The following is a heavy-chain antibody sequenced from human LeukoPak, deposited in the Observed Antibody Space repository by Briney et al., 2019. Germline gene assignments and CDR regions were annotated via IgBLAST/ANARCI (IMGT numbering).Heavy chain of an antibody. CDR3: ARGYITNGMDV. D-gene: IGHD1-14*01. CDR1: GGSISSYY. CDR2: IYYSGRT. V-gene: IGHV4-59*01. J-gene: IGHJ6*02. Sequence: SETLSLTCTVSGGSISSYYWSWIRQPPGKGLEWIGYIYYSGRTNYNPSLKSRVTISVDTSKNQFSLKLSSVTAADTAVYYCARGYITNGMDVWGQGTTVTV.